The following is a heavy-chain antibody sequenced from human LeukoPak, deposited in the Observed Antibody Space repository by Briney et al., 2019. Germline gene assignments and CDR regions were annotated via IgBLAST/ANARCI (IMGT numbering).Heavy chain of an antibody. V-gene: IGHV4-59*01. Sequence: KTSETLSLTCTVSGGPIISYYWSWIRQPPGKGLEWIAYTHSSGNTGYNPSLKSRVTISLDTSKNHFSLKVTSMTAADTGVYYCARSLPGAIGAADFWGQGTLVTVSS. J-gene: IGHJ4*02. CDR1: GGPIISYY. D-gene: IGHD3-3*01. CDR2: THSSGNT. CDR3: ARSLPGAIGAADF.